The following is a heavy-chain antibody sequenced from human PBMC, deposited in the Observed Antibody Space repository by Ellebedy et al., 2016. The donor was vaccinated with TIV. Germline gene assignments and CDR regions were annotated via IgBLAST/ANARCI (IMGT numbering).Heavy chain of an antibody. CDR1: GGSISSYY. CDR3: ARHSSGHPLHPYGMDV. J-gene: IGHJ6*02. D-gene: IGHD6-19*01. CDR2: INHSGST. Sequence: SETLSLTCTVSGGSISSYYWSWIRQPPGKGLEWIGEINHSGSTNYNPSLKSRVTISVDTSKNQFSLKLSSVTAADTAVYYCARHSSGHPLHPYGMDVWGQGTTVTVSS. V-gene: IGHV4-59*08.